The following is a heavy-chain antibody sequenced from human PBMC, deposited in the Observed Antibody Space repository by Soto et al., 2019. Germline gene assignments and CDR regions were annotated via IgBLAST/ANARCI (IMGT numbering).Heavy chain of an antibody. CDR1: GGSISSSSYY. Sequence: QLQLQESGPGLVKPSETLSLTCTVSGGSISSSSYYWGWIRQPPGKGLEWIGSIYYSGSTYYNPSLKSRVPISVDTSKNQFSLKLSSVTAADTAVYYCARQYYDFWSGENDYWGQGTLVTVSS. D-gene: IGHD3-3*01. V-gene: IGHV4-39*01. CDR3: ARQYYDFWSGENDY. J-gene: IGHJ4*02. CDR2: IYYSGST.